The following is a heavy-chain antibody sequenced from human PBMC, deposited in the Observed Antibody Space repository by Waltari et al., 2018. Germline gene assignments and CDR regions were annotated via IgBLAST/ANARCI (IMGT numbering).Heavy chain of an antibody. CDR3: ARKGITTDAFDI. V-gene: IGHV4-31*02. CDR2: IYYSGST. CDR1: GLTFSSYT. Sequence: VQLVESGGGLVQPGGSLRLSCAASGLTFSSYTMSWVRQAPGKGLEWIGYIYYSGSTYYNPSLKSRVTISVDTSKNQFSLKLSSVTAADTAVYYCARKGITTDAFDIWGQGTMVTVSS. J-gene: IGHJ3*02. D-gene: IGHD1-1*01.